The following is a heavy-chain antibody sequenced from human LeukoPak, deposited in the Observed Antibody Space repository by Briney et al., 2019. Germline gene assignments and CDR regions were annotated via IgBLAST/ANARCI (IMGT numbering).Heavy chain of an antibody. J-gene: IGHJ4*02. CDR1: GFIFSSFS. V-gene: IGHV3-30*04. D-gene: IGHD2-2*01. Sequence: GGSLRLSCAASGFIFSSFSIHWVRQPPGKGLEWVAGISHDATKQNYADSVKGRFTISRDNSKNTLDLQMNSLRAEDTAVYYCARDPTDIVLVPAAMFDYWGQGTLVTVSS. CDR2: ISHDATKQ. CDR3: ARDPTDIVLVPAAMFDY.